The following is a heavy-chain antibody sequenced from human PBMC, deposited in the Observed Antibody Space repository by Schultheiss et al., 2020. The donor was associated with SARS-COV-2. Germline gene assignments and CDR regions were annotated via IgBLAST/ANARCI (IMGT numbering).Heavy chain of an antibody. CDR2: ISYDGSNK. Sequence: GGSLRLSCAASGFTSSSYAMHWVRQAPGKGLEWVAVISYDGSNKYYADSVKGRFTISRDNSKNTLYLQMNSLRAEDTAVYYCAKDRVAAAGRFDYWGQGTLVTVSS. CDR1: GFTSSSYA. V-gene: IGHV3-30-3*01. CDR3: AKDRVAAAGRFDY. D-gene: IGHD6-13*01. J-gene: IGHJ4*02.